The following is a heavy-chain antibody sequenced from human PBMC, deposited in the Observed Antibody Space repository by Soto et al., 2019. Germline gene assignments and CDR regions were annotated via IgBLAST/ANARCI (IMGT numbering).Heavy chain of an antibody. Sequence: TSETLSLTCAVYGGSFSGYYWSWIRQPPGKGLEWIGEINHSGSTNYNPSLKSRVTISVDTSRNQFSLKLSSVTAADTAVYYCAGKYYDFWSGSYNRFDPWGQGTLVTVSS. CDR1: GGSFSGYY. D-gene: IGHD3-3*01. CDR2: INHSGST. J-gene: IGHJ5*02. V-gene: IGHV4-34*01. CDR3: AGKYYDFWSGSYNRFDP.